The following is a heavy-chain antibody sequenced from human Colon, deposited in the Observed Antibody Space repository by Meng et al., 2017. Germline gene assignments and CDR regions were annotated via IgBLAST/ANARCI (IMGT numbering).Heavy chain of an antibody. CDR2: IGHSGTT. D-gene: IGHD6-19*01. Sequence: QVQLQQSGPGLVKPPETLSLTCIVSGGSMNNNYYYWGWLRQPPGKGLEWIGSIGHSGTTYYTPSLRRRVTVSIDTSKNQFSLEVTSVTAADTAVYYCVRSSGWVRTGFDPWGQGTLVTVSS. V-gene: IGHV4-39*01. J-gene: IGHJ5*02. CDR1: GGSMNNNYYY. CDR3: VRSSGWVRTGFDP.